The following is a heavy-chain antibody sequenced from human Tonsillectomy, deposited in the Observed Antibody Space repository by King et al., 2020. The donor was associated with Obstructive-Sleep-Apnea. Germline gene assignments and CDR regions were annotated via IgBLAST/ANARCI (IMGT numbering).Heavy chain of an antibody. Sequence: VQLVESGGGLVKPGGSLRLSCAASGFTLSDYYMNWIRQAPGKGLEWVSHISCSGSIIYYADSVKGRFTISRDNAKNSRGRSQSRISMVRGVYVFDYWGQGTLVTVSS. V-gene: IGHV3-11*01. J-gene: IGHJ4*02. D-gene: IGHD3-10*01. CDR2: ISCSGSII. CDR3: Y. CDR1: GFTLSDYY.